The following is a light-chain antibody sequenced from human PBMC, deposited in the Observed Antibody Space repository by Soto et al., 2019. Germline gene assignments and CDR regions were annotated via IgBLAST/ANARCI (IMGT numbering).Light chain of an antibody. CDR3: QQRSNWPSWT. CDR2: DAS. CDR1: QSVSSY. Sequence: EIVLPQSPATLFLSPGERATLSCRASQSVSSYLAWYQQKPGQAPRLLIYDASNRATGIPARFSGSGSGTDFTLTISSLEPEDFAVYYCQQRSNWPSWTFGQGTKVDIK. V-gene: IGKV3-11*01. J-gene: IGKJ1*01.